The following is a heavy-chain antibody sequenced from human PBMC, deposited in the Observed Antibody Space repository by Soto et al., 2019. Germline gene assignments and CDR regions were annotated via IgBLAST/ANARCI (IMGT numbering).Heavy chain of an antibody. V-gene: IGHV3-33*08. Sequence: LRLSCATSGFPFSDYYMSWIRQAPGKGLEWVAVIWYDGSNKYYADSVKGRFTISRDNSKNTLSLQMNSLRAEDTAVYYCAGGYCTNAVCHTLDYWGQGTLVTVS. J-gene: IGHJ4*02. CDR1: GFPFSDYY. CDR3: AGGYCTNAVCHTLDY. D-gene: IGHD2-8*01. CDR2: IWYDGSNK.